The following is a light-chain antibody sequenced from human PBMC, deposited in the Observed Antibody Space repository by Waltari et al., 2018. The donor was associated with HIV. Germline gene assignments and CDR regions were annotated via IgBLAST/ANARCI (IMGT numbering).Light chain of an antibody. V-gene: IGKV1-39*01. CDR2: VAS. CDR3: QQTYSLPPT. Sequence: DIQMTQSPSSLSASVGERVTITCRASEHVITYVNWYQQKEGRAPQLLIYVASSLQSGVPSRFSGGGSGTEFTLTISSLQPEDFATYYCQQTYSLPPTFGGGTKVAIK. CDR1: EHVITY. J-gene: IGKJ4*01.